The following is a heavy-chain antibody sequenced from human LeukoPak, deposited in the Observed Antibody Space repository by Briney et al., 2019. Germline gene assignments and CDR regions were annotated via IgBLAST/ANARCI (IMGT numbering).Heavy chain of an antibody. CDR1: GGSISSYY. CDR2: IYYSGNT. CDR3: ARNRSSGSGKYYFDY. Sequence: SETLSLTCTVSGGSISSYYWSWIRQPPGKGLEWIGYIYYSGNTYYNPSLKSRVTISVDTSKNQFSLKLSSMTTADTAVYYCARNRSSGSGKYYFDYWGQGTLVTVSS. V-gene: IGHV4-59*01. J-gene: IGHJ4*02. D-gene: IGHD6-13*01.